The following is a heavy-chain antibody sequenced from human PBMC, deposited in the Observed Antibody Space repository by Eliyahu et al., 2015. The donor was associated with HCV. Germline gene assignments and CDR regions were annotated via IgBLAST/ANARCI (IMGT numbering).Heavy chain of an antibody. D-gene: IGHD6-13*01. V-gene: IGHV3-30-3*01. CDR3: ARGRRRIAAAGTGYYGMDV. Sequence: QVQLVESGGGVVQPGRSLXLXCAASXFXFSSYXMHWVRQAPGKGLEWVAVISYXGSNKYYADSVKGRFTISRDNSKNTLYLQMNSLRAEDTAVYYCARGRRRIAAAGTGYYGMDVWGQGTTVTVSS. CDR2: ISYXGSNK. J-gene: IGHJ6*02. CDR1: XFXFSSYX.